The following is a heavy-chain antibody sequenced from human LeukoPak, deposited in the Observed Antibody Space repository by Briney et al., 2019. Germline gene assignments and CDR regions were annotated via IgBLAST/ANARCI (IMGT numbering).Heavy chain of an antibody. Sequence: ASVKVSCKVSGYTFTTYGISWVRQAPGQGLEWMGWISTYNGNTNYAQMLQGRVTMTTDASTNTAYMELRSLRSDDTAVYYCARAWEQWLGTTAYFDYWGQGTLVTVSS. CDR2: ISTYNGNT. D-gene: IGHD6-19*01. J-gene: IGHJ4*02. CDR1: GYTFTTYG. CDR3: ARAWEQWLGTTAYFDY. V-gene: IGHV1-18*04.